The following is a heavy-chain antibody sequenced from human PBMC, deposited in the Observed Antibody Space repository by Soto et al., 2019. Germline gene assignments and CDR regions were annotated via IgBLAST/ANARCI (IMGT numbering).Heavy chain of an antibody. V-gene: IGHV4-4*07. CDR2: IYATGTT. D-gene: IGHD1-1*01. CDR3: VRDGTKTLRDWFDP. CDR1: GASISGFY. Sequence: QVQLQESGPGLVKPSETLSLTCTVSGASISGFYWSWIRKSAGKGLEWIGRIYATGTTDYNPSIKSRVMMSVDTAKKQFSLKLRSVTAADTAVYYCVRDGTKTLRDWFDPWGQGISVTVSS. J-gene: IGHJ5*02.